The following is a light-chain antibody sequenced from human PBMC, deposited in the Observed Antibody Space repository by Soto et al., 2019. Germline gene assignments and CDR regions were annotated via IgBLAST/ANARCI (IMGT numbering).Light chain of an antibody. CDR2: DVS. J-gene: IGLJ1*01. V-gene: IGLV2-14*01. CDR1: SSDVGGYNY. CDR3: SSYTSSSTYV. Sequence: QSALTQTASVSGSPGQSITISCTGTSSDVGGYNYVSWYQQYPGKAPKLMIYDVSNRPSGVSNRFSGSKSGNTASLTISGLQAEDEADYYCSSYTSSSTYVFGTGTKVTAL.